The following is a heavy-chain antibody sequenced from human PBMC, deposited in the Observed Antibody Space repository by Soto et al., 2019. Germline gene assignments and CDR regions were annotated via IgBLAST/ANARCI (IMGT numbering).Heavy chain of an antibody. J-gene: IGHJ4*02. D-gene: IGHD3-22*01. CDR3: ASGYYDSSGYSIDY. CDR2: LIVILGTT. Sequence: QVQLVQSGAEVRKPGSSVKVSCQSFGGSFSSYAFSWVRQAPGQGLEWMGGLIVILGTTNYAQKFKGRVTFTADESTSTADMEVSSLESEDTAIYYCASGYYDSSGYSIDYWGQGTQVTVSS. CDR1: GGSFSSYA. V-gene: IGHV1-69*01.